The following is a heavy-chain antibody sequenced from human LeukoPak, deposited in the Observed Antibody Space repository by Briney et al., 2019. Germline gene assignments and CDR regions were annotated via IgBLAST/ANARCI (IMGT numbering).Heavy chain of an antibody. CDR1: GGSISSSIYY. J-gene: IGHJ4*02. V-gene: IGHV4-39*07. CDR3: ARGYASGNYYIFDY. Sequence: SETLSLTCIVSGGSISSSIYYWAWVRQPPGKGLEWIGTVFYNGATQYSPSLRSRVTISIDTSKKQVSLKLISVTAADTAIYYCARGYASGNYYIFDYWGQGTLVTVSS. D-gene: IGHD3-10*01. CDR2: VFYNGAT.